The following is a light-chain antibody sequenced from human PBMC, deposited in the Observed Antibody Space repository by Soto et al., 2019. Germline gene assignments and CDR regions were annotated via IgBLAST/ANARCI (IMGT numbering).Light chain of an antibody. CDR3: HQYNSPPWT. Sequence: DIQMTQSPSTLSASVGDRVTITCRASQSINIWLAWYQQKPGKAPKLLIYKASNLESGVPSRFSGSGSGTEFPLTISSLQPDDFAAYYCHQYNSPPWTFGQGTKVEIK. V-gene: IGKV1-5*03. J-gene: IGKJ1*01. CDR1: QSINIW. CDR2: KAS.